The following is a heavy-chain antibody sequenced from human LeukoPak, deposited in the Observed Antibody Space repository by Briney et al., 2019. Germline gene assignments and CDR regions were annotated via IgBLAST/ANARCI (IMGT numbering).Heavy chain of an antibody. CDR2: IYYSGST. CDR3: ARVPLAFSGRPDAFDI. J-gene: IGHJ3*02. D-gene: IGHD6-19*01. CDR1: GGSISSSSYY. Sequence: SETLSLTCTVSGGSISSSSYYWGWIRQPPGKGLEWIGSIYYSGSTYYNPSLKSRVTISVDTSKNQFPLKLSSVTAADTAVYYCARVPLAFSGRPDAFDIWGQGTMVTVCS. V-gene: IGHV4-39*06.